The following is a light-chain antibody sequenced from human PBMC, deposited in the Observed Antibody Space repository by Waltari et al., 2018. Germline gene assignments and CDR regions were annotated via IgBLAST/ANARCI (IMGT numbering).Light chain of an antibody. J-gene: IGKJ3*01. Sequence: EIVLTQSPATLSLSPGEGATLSCRASQRVGSYLACYQQKPGQAPRLLIYDASNRATGIPVRFSGSGSGTDFTLTISSLEPEDFAVYYCQQRSNWPPFTFGPGTKVDMK. CDR2: DAS. CDR3: QQRSNWPPFT. V-gene: IGKV3-11*01. CDR1: QRVGSY.